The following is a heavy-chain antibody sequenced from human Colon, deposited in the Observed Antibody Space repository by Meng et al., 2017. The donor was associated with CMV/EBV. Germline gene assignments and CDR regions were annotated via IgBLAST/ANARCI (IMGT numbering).Heavy chain of an antibody. CDR2: ISSLASTT. J-gene: IGHJ6*02. CDR3: ARDRWCTRTKCDKFGDYGMDV. V-gene: IGHV3-11*04. Sequence: GGSLRLSCVDSGFIFGDYYMSWVRQAPGKGLEWISYISSLASTTHYADSVKGRFTISRDNAKNSLFLEMNSLRAEDTAVYYCARDRWCTRTKCDKFGDYGMDVWGQGTTVTVSS. CDR1: GFIFGDYY. D-gene: IGHD2-8*01.